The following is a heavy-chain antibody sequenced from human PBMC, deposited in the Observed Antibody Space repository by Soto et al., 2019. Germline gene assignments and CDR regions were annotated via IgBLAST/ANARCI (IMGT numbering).Heavy chain of an antibody. V-gene: IGHV4-34*01. CDR3: ARYLGYCSGGSCYYYYGMDV. CDR1: GGSFSGYY. CDR2: INHSGST. D-gene: IGHD2-15*01. Sequence: SETLSLTCAVYGGSFSGYYWSWIRQPPGKGLEWIGEINHSGSTNYNPSLKSRVTISVDTSKNQFSLKLSSVTAADTAVYYCARYLGYCSGGSCYYYYGMDVWGQGTTVTVSS. J-gene: IGHJ6*02.